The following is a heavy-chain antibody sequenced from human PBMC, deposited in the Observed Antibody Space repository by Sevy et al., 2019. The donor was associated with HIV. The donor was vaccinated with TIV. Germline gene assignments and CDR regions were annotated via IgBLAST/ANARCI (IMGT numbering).Heavy chain of an antibody. D-gene: IGHD4-17*01. Sequence: GGSLRLSCAASGFTFSSYAMHWVRQAPGKGLEWVAVISYDGSNKYYADSVKGRFTISRDNSKNTLYLQMNSLRAEDTAVYYCAGGASGVTKPHYYYYYYMDVWGKGTTVTVSS. CDR1: GFTFSSYA. CDR2: ISYDGSNK. V-gene: IGHV3-30-3*01. CDR3: AGGASGVTKPHYYYYYYMDV. J-gene: IGHJ6*03.